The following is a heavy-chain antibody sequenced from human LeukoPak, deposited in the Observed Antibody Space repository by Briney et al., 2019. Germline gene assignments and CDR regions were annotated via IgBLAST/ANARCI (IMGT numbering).Heavy chain of an antibody. CDR2: IYYSGST. J-gene: IGHJ4*02. D-gene: IGHD1-26*01. V-gene: IGHV4-39*01. CDR3: ARLPTAYDSGSYYRAYYFDY. CDR1: GGSISSSSYY. Sequence: SPSETLSLTCTVSGGSISSSSYYWGWIRQPPGKGLEWIVSIYYSGSTYYNPSLRSRVTISVDTSKNQFSLKLSSVTAADTAVYYCARLPTAYDSGSYYRAYYFDYWGQGTLVTVSS.